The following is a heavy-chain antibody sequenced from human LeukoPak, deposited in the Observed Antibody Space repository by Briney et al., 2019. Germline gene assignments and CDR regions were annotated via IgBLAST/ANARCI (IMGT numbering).Heavy chain of an antibody. CDR3: ARGVAVAGTFDY. J-gene: IGHJ4*02. CDR1: GFTVSSNF. Sequence: GGSLRLSCAASGFTVSSNFMSWVRQAAGKGLEWVSGIHSVNNTYYADSVKGRFTISRDNLKNTLYLQMNSLRAEDTAVYYCARGVAVAGTFDYWGQGSLVTASS. CDR2: IHSVNNT. V-gene: IGHV3-66*01. D-gene: IGHD6-19*01.